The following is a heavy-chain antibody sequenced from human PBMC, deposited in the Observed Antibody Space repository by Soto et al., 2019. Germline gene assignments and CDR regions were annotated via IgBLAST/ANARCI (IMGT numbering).Heavy chain of an antibody. D-gene: IGHD2-2*01. J-gene: IGHJ6*02. CDR3: ARESLRGSCKKYYFYYVMAF. CDR2: INPNSGGT. Sequence: ASVKVACKASVYTLTGYYMHWGRQAHGQGLEWMGWINPNSGGTNYAQKFQGWVTMTRDTSISTAYMELSRLRSDDTAVYYCARESLRGSCKKYYFYYVMAFWVHGTTVTVSS. CDR1: VYTLTGYY. V-gene: IGHV1-2*04.